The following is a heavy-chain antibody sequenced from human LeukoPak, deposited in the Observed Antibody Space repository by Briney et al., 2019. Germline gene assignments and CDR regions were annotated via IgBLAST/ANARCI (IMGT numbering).Heavy chain of an antibody. Sequence: SETLSLTCAVSGYSIGSGYYWGWIRQPPGQGLEWIGSIYHDGSTYNHPSLKSRVSISVDTSKKQFSLKLSSVTAADTAVYYCARVHDRRWAFDIWGQGTRVTVSS. V-gene: IGHV4-38-2*01. CDR2: IYHDGST. J-gene: IGHJ3*02. D-gene: IGHD3-22*01. CDR3: ARVHDRRWAFDI. CDR1: GYSIGSGYY.